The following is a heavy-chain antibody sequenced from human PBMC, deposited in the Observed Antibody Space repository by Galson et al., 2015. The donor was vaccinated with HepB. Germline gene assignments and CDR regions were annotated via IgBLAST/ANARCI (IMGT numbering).Heavy chain of an antibody. J-gene: IGHJ6*02. CDR2: IDPSDSYT. Sequence: QSGAEVKKPGESLRISCKGSGYSFTSYWISWVRQMPGKGLGWMGRIDPSDSYTNYSPSFQGHVTISADKSISTAYLQWSSLKASDTAMYYCARAYYDILTGYSNYGMGVWGQGTTVTVSS. V-gene: IGHV5-10-1*01. D-gene: IGHD3-9*01. CDR1: GYSFTSYW. CDR3: ARAYYDILTGYSNYGMGV.